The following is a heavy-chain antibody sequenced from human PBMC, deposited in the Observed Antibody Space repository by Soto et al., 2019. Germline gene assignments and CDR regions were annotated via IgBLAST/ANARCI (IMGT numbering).Heavy chain of an antibody. CDR1: GESISSSSYY. Sequence: ETLSLTCIVSGESISSSSYYWGWIRQPPGKGLEWIGSIYYSGRTYYNPSFKSRVTISIDTSKNQFSLKLSSVTATDTAVYYCARKRTNVVTQAYFDNWGQGALVTVSS. D-gene: IGHD2-21*02. V-gene: IGHV4-39*01. J-gene: IGHJ4*02. CDR2: IYYSGRT. CDR3: ARKRTNVVTQAYFDN.